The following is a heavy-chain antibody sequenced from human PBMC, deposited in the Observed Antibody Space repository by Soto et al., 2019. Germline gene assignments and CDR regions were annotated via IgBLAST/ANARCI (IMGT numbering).Heavy chain of an antibody. J-gene: IGHJ4*02. CDR3: ARGSVYGDYTPFDY. CDR2: IIPIFGTA. D-gene: IGHD4-17*01. CDR1: GGTFSSYA. Sequence: SVKVSCKASGGTFSSYAISGVRLAPGQGLEWMGGIIPIFGTANYAQKFQGRVTITADESTSTAYMELSSLRSEDTAVYYCARGSVYGDYTPFDYWGQGTLVTVSS. V-gene: IGHV1-69*13.